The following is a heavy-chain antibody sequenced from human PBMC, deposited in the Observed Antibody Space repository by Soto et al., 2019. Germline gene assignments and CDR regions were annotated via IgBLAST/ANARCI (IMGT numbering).Heavy chain of an antibody. CDR1: GFTFSNYA. V-gene: IGHV3-30-3*01. CDR2: ISYDGSNK. CDR3: GRCSSTSCHLGSDY. D-gene: IGHD2-2*01. J-gene: IGHJ4*02. Sequence: QVLLVESRGGVVQPGRSLRLSCAASGFTFSNYAMHWVRQAPGKGLQWVAFISYDGSNKYYADSVKGRFTISRDSSKNTLYLQMNSLRDADTAFYYCGRCSSTSCHLGSDYWGQGTLVTVSS.